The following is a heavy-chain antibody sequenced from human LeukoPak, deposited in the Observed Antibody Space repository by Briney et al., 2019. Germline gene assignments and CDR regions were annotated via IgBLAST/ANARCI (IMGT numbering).Heavy chain of an antibody. CDR3: ARGGMTPAY. J-gene: IGHJ4*02. CDR2: IYYSGST. Sequence: SETLSLTCTVSGGSISSSSYYWGWIRQPPGKGLEWIGSIYYSGSTYYNPSLKSRVTISVDTSKNQFSLKLSSVTAADTAVYYCARGGMTPAYWGQGTLVTVSS. CDR1: GGSISSSSYY. V-gene: IGHV4-39*07.